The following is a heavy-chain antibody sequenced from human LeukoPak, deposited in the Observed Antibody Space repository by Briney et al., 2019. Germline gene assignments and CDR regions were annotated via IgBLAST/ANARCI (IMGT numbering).Heavy chain of an antibody. CDR2: ISSSGSIK. CDR3: ARDAGSYPRHMDV. CDR1: GFTFSDYY. D-gene: IGHD1-26*01. J-gene: IGHJ6*03. Sequence: GGSLRLSCAASGFTFSDYYMNWIRQAPGKGLEWLSYISSSGSIKYYADSVKGRFTISRDNAKNSLYLQMNSVRAEDTAVYYCARDAGSYPRHMDVWGKGTTVTVSS. V-gene: IGHV3-11*01.